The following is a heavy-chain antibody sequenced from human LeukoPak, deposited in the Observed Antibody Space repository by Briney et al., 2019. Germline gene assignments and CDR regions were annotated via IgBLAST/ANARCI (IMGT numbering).Heavy chain of an antibody. CDR2: ISAYNGNT. CDR1: GYTFTSYG. Sequence: ASVKVSCKASGYTFTSYGISWVRQAPGQGLEWRGWISAYNGNTNYAQKLQGRVTLTTDTSASTAYMELRSLRSDDTAVYYCARDLIAARPGWFDPWGQGTLVIVSS. V-gene: IGHV1-18*01. CDR3: ARDLIAARPGWFDP. J-gene: IGHJ5*02. D-gene: IGHD6-6*01.